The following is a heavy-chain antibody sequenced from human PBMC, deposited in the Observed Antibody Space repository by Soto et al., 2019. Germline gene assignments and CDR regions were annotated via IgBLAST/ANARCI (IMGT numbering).Heavy chain of an antibody. J-gene: IGHJ3*02. CDR2: INHSGST. CDR1: GGSFSGYY. V-gene: IGHV4-34*01. Sequence: SETLSLTCAVYGGSFSGYYWSWIRQPPGKGLEWIGEINHSGSTNYNPSLKSRVTISVDTPKNQFSLKLSSVTAADTAVYYCASGPPDYDILTGFGNDAFDISGQGTMVT. D-gene: IGHD3-9*01. CDR3: ASGPPDYDILTGFGNDAFDI.